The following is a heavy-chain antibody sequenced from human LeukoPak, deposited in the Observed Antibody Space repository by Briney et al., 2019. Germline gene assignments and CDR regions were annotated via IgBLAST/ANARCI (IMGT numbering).Heavy chain of an antibody. CDR2: ISGSGGST. CDR1: GFTFSSYA. D-gene: IGHD6-13*01. J-gene: IGHJ4*02. Sequence: GGSLRLSCAASGFTFSSYAMSWVRQAPGKGLEWVSAISGSGGSTYYADSVKGRFTISRDNSKNTLYLQMNSLRAEDTAVYYCAKDTAAGRLGPVCDYWGQGTLVTVSS. V-gene: IGHV3-23*01. CDR3: AKDTAAGRLGPVCDY.